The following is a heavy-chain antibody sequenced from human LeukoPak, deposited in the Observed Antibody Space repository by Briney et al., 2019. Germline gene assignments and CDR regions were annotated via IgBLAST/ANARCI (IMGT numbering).Heavy chain of an antibody. Sequence: ASVKVSCKASGYTFTSYYMHWVRQAPGQGLEWMGIINPSGGSTSYAQKFQGRVTMTRDTSTSTVYMELNSLRSEDTAVYYCATTPRYYGSGVGPWGQGTLVTVSS. J-gene: IGHJ4*02. CDR1: GYTFTSYY. CDR2: INPSGGST. V-gene: IGHV1-46*01. D-gene: IGHD3-10*01. CDR3: ATTPRYYGSGVGP.